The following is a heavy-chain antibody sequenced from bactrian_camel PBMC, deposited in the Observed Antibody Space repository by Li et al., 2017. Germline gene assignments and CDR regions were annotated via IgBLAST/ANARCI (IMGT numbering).Heavy chain of an antibody. Sequence: HVQLVESGGALVQPGGSLRLSCAASGFTFSNYYMSWVRQAPGKGLEWVSSISSDGRKAWYADSVKGRFTISRDNAKNTLFLQMNSLKTEDTAVYYCATVRMGWVSGSYEYAYWGQGTQVTVS. V-gene: IGHV3-2*01. CDR2: ISSDGRKA. CDR3: ATVRMGWVSGSYEYAY. J-gene: IGHJ4*01. CDR1: GFTFSNYY. D-gene: IGHD5*01.